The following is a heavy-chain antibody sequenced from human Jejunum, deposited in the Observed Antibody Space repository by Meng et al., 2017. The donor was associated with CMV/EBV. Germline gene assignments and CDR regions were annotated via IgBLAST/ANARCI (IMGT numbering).Heavy chain of an antibody. V-gene: IGHV3-7*01. J-gene: IGHJ6*02. D-gene: IGHD3-3*01. CDR2: IKYDGTEK. Sequence: SMPWVRPAPRMGLEWVANIKYDGTEKNYVDSVRGRFTTSRDNAKNSLYLQMDSLRAEDTAVYYCARHTIFGVGRYYYYGMDVWGQGTTVTVSS. CDR1: S. CDR3: ARHTIFGVGRYYYYGMDV.